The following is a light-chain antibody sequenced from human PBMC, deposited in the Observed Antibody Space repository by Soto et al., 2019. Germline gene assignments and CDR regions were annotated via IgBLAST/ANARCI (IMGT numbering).Light chain of an antibody. CDR3: SSYAGSNNGV. Sequence: QSVLTQPPSASGSPGQSVTISCTGTSSDVGGYNYVSWYQQHPGKAPKLMIYEVNKRPSGVPDRFSGSKSGNTASLTVSGLQAEDESDYYCSSYAGSNNGVFGGGTKLTV. J-gene: IGLJ3*02. CDR1: SSDVGGYNY. CDR2: EVN. V-gene: IGLV2-8*01.